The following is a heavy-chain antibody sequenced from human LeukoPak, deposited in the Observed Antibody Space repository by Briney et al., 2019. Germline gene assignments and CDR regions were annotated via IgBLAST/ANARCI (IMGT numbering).Heavy chain of an antibody. CDR2: MSPNSGDT. CDR3: ARGKFTYYDFWSGFEESNWFDP. Sequence: ASVKVSCKASGYTFTSYDINWVRQATGQGLEWMGWMSPNSGDTDYAKKFQGRVTMTRNTSISTAYMELSSLRSEDTAVYYCARGKFTYYDFWSGFEESNWFDPWGQGTLVTVSS. V-gene: IGHV1-8*01. D-gene: IGHD3-3*01. J-gene: IGHJ5*02. CDR1: GYTFTSYD.